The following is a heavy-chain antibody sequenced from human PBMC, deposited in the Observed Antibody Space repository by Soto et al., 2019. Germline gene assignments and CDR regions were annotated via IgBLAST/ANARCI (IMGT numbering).Heavy chain of an antibody. CDR2: IYYSGST. J-gene: IGHJ6*02. CDR3: ARDRIAAAADGPVRMKNYYYYGMDV. V-gene: IGHV4-59*01. CDR1: GGSISSYY. D-gene: IGHD6-13*01. Sequence: PSETLSLTCTVSGGSISSYYWSGIRQPPGKGLEWIGYIYYSGSTNYNPSLKSRVTISVDTSKNQFSLKLSSVTAADTAVYYCARDRIAAAADGPVRMKNYYYYGMDVWGQGTTVTVSS.